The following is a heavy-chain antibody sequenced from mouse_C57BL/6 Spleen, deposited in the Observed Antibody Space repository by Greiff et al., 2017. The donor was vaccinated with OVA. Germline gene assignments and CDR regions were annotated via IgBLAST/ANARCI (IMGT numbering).Heavy chain of an antibody. CDR2: IDPENGDT. Sequence: EVKLVESGAELVRPGASVKLSCTASGFNIKDDYMHWVKQRPEQGLEWIGWIDPENGDTEYASKFQGKATITADTSSNTAYLQLSSLTSEDTAVYYCTTLITTVVATDYTMDYWGQGTSVTVSS. D-gene: IGHD1-1*01. CDR3: TTLITTVVATDYTMDY. CDR1: GFNIKDDY. V-gene: IGHV14-4*01. J-gene: IGHJ4*01.